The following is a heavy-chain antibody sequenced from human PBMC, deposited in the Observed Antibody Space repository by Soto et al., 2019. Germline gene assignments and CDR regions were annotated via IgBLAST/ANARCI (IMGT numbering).Heavy chain of an antibody. Sequence: SETLSLTCAVYGGSFSGYYWSWIRQPPGKGLEWIGEINHSGSTNYNPSLKSRVTISVDTSKNQFSLKLSSVTAADTAVYYCARIPRITIFGVAIKRETYYYYGMDVWGQGTTVTVSS. CDR3: ARIPRITIFGVAIKRETYYYYGMDV. CDR2: INHSGST. CDR1: GGSFSGYY. J-gene: IGHJ6*02. D-gene: IGHD3-3*01. V-gene: IGHV4-34*01.